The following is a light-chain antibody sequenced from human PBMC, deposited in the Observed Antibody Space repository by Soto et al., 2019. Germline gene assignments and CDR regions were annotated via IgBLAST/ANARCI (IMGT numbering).Light chain of an antibody. Sequence: QSALTQPRSVSGSPGQSVTISCTGTSSDVGTYDFVSWYQQYPGKAPKLMIYDVNKRPSGVPDRFSGSKSGNTASLSISGLQAEDEADYFCCSYAGRYTYVFGTGTKVTVL. CDR2: DVN. CDR1: SSDVGTYDF. V-gene: IGLV2-11*01. CDR3: CSYAGRYTYV. J-gene: IGLJ1*01.